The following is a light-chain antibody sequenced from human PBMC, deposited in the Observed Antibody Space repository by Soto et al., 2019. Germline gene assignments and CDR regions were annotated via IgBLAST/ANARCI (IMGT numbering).Light chain of an antibody. CDR3: QQYGSSIFT. V-gene: IGKV3-20*01. Sequence: EIVLTQSPGTLSLSPGERATLSCRASQSVSSSYLAWYQRKPGQAPRLLIYGASGSATGIPDRFSGSGSGTDFTLTISRLEPEDFAVYYCQQYGSSIFTFGPGTKVDIK. CDR1: QSVSSSY. CDR2: GAS. J-gene: IGKJ3*01.